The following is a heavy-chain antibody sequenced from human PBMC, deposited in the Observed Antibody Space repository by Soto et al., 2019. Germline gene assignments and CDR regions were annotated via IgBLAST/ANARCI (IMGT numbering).Heavy chain of an antibody. V-gene: IGHV1-3*04. J-gene: IGHJ4*02. CDR2: INTANGNT. CDR1: GYSFNEYP. D-gene: IGHD3-22*01. Sequence: QVQLVQSVSEVKKPGASVKVSCRASGYSFNEYPVHWVRQAPGQSLEWMGWINTANGNTKYSQRFQGRVTITRDTSASTAYMELSSLRSEDTAVYCCARDDYYDSSGYYAYWGQGTLVTVSS. CDR3: ARDDYYDSSGYYAY.